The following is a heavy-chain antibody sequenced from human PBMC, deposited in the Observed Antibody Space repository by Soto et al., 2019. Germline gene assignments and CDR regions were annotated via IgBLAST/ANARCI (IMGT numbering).Heavy chain of an antibody. V-gene: IGHV4-31*03. J-gene: IGHJ4*02. CDR3: ETYGSGTYKPTTFDY. Sequence: QVQLQESGPGLVKPSQTLSLTCTVSGGSISSGGYYWSWIRRHPGKGLEWIGYIYYSGSTYYNPSLKSRVTISVDTSKNHFSLKLSSVTAADTAVYDCETYGSGTYKPTTFDYGGQGTLVTFSS. CDR1: GGSISSGGYY. D-gene: IGHD3-10*01. CDR2: IYYSGST.